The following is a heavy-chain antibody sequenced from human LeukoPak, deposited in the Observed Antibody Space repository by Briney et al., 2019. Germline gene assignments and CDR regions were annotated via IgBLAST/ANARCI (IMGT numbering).Heavy chain of an antibody. Sequence: SETLSLTCTVYGGSISSSSYYWGWIRQPPGKGLEWFGSIYYSGSTYYNPSLKSRVTISVDTSKNQFSLKLSSVTAADTAVYYCQSRFLEWLLDYWGQGTLVTVSS. D-gene: IGHD3-3*01. CDR1: GGSISSSSYY. CDR2: IYYSGST. V-gene: IGHV4-39*01. J-gene: IGHJ4*02. CDR3: QSRFLEWLLDY.